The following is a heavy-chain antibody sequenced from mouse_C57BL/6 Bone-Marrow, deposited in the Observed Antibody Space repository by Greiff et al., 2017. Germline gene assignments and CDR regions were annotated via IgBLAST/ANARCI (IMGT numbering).Heavy chain of an antibody. J-gene: IGHJ4*01. CDR3: AREGITPPRAMDY. CDR2: ISSGSSTI. D-gene: IGHD1-1*01. V-gene: IGHV5-17*01. CDR1: GFTFSDYG. Sequence: EVQLMESGGGLVKPGGSLKLSCAASGFTFSDYGMHWVRQAPEKGLEWVAYISSGSSTIYYADTVKGRFTISRDNAKNTLFLQMTSLRSEDTAMYYCAREGITPPRAMDYWGQGTSVTVSS.